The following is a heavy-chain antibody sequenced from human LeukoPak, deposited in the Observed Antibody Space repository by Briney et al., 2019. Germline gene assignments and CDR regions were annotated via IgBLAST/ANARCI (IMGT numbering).Heavy chain of an antibody. J-gene: IGHJ4*02. D-gene: IGHD6-19*01. Sequence: ASVKVSCKASGGTFSSYAISWVRQAPGQGLEWMGRIIPILGIANYAQKFQGRVTITADKSTSTAYMELSSLRSEDTAVYYCAREIAVAPGVFDYWGQGTLVTVSS. CDR1: GGTFSSYA. CDR2: IIPILGIA. CDR3: AREIAVAPGVFDY. V-gene: IGHV1-69*04.